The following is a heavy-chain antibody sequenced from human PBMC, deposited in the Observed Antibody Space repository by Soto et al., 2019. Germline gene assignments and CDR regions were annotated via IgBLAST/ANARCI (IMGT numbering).Heavy chain of an antibody. Sequence: QVQLVQSGAEVKKPGASVKVSCKASGYTFTSYRISWVRQAPGQGLEWMGWISAYNGHTNYAQKLQGRVTMTTDTSXGTAYMELRSLRSDDTAVYYCARVDHEGRYFDRFDYWGQGTLVTVSS. CDR3: ARVDHEGRYFDRFDY. CDR2: ISAYNGHT. V-gene: IGHV1-18*01. D-gene: IGHD3-9*01. CDR1: GYTFTSYR. J-gene: IGHJ4*02.